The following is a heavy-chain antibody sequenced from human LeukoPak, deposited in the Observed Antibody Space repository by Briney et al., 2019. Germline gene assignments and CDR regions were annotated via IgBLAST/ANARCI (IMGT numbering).Heavy chain of an antibody. CDR3: ARVNGPVDY. J-gene: IGHJ4*02. V-gene: IGHV1-8*01. D-gene: IGHD1-1*01. CDR2: MNPNSGNT. CDR1: GYTFTTYD. Sequence: ASVKVSCKTSGYTFTTYDVNWVRQAAGQGLEWIGWMNPNSGNTGYAQRFQGRVTMTRSTSISTAYMDLSSLRSDDTAVYYCARVNGPVDYWGQGTLVTVSS.